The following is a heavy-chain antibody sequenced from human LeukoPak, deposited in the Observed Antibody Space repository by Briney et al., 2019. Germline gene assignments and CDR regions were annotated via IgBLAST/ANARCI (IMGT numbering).Heavy chain of an antibody. V-gene: IGHV3-48*03. J-gene: IGHJ4*02. CDR1: GFTFSSYE. CDR2: ISSSGSTI. CDR3: ARGDNWNEGVDY. Sequence: AGGSLRLSCAASGFTFSSYEMNWVRQAPGKGLEWVSYISSSGSTIYYAGSVKGRFTISRDNAKNSLYLQMNSLRAEDTAVYYCARGDNWNEGVDYWGQGTLVTVSS. D-gene: IGHD1-1*01.